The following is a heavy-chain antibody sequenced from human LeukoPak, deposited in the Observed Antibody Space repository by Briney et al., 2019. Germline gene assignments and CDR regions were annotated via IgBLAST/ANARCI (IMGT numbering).Heavy chain of an antibody. V-gene: IGHV3-7*01. CDR1: GFTFSSYW. D-gene: IGHD3-9*01. Sequence: PGGSLRLSCAASGFTFSSYWMSWVRQAPGKGLEWVANIKQDGSEKYYVDSVKGRFTISRDNAKNSLYLQMNSLRAEDTAVYYCAREEGSPGPYDILTGMTDYWGQGTLVTVSS. J-gene: IGHJ4*02. CDR3: AREEGSPGPYDILTGMTDY. CDR2: IKQDGSEK.